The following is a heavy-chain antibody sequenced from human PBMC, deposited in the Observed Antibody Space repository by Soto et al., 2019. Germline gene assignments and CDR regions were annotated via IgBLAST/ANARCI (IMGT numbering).Heavy chain of an antibody. D-gene: IGHD1-26*01. CDR1: GYSISSGYY. Sequence: SETLSLTCTVSGYSISSGYYWGWFRQPPGKGLEWIGRIYHSGSTYYNPSIKSRVTISVDTSKNQFSLKLSSVTAADTAVYYCARAQWDDARFDPWGQGTLVTVSS. CDR2: IYHSGST. V-gene: IGHV4-38-2*02. CDR3: ARAQWDDARFDP. J-gene: IGHJ5*02.